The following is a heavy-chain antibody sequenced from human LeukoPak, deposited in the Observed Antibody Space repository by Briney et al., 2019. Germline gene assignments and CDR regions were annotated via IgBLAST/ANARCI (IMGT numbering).Heavy chain of an antibody. CDR1: GFTLSSYG. Sequence: PGGSLRLSRAASGFTLSSYGMHWVRQAPGKGLEWVAVTSYDGRKKYYVDSVKGRFTISRDTSKNTLYLQMNSLRTEDTAIYYCARDLSSSWALDYWGQGTLVTVSS. CDR2: TSYDGRKK. J-gene: IGHJ4*02. CDR3: ARDLSSSWALDY. V-gene: IGHV3-30*03. D-gene: IGHD6-13*01.